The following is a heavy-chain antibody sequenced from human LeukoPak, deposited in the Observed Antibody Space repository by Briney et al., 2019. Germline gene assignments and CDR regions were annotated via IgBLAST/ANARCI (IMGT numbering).Heavy chain of an antibody. D-gene: IGHD4-23*01. CDR1: GLTFSNCA. CDR2: IVGEGSYT. Sequence: GGPQRVSCVVSGLTFSNCAMTWLRQAPGKGLMGVSAIVGEGSYTEYADSVKGRSTISRNNSKNTLYLERNNLTADDTTVYYCEPGVGYRGNPRFFDFWGQGGVVTVSA. J-gene: IGHJ4*02. V-gene: IGHV3-23*01. CDR3: EPGVGYRGNPRFFDF.